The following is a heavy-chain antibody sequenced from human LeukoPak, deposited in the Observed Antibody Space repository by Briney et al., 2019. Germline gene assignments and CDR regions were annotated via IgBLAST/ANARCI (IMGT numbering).Heavy chain of an antibody. V-gene: IGHV3-21*04. CDR3: ARVGRRDGYNYYFDY. D-gene: IGHD5-24*01. CDR1: GFTFSSYS. CDR2: ISSSSSFI. J-gene: IGHJ4*02. Sequence: GGSLRLSCAASGFTFSSYSMNWVRQAPGKGLEWVSSISSSSSFIYYADSVKGRFTISRDNAKNSLYLQMNSLRAEDTAVYYCARVGRRDGYNYYFDYWGQGTLVTVSS.